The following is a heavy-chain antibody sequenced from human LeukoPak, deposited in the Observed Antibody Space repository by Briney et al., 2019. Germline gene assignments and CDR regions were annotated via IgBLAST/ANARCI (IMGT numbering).Heavy chain of an antibody. CDR1: EYTLTSYY. Sequence: ASVKVSCKASEYTLTSYYIHWVRQAPGQGLEWMGIINPSGGSTSYAQKFQGRLTMTRDTSTGTVYMEVNALRSDDTAVYYCARTLYIASAPGGFDYWGQGTLVTVSS. D-gene: IGHD3-16*01. J-gene: IGHJ4*02. CDR2: INPSGGST. V-gene: IGHV1-46*01. CDR3: ARTLYIASAPGGFDY.